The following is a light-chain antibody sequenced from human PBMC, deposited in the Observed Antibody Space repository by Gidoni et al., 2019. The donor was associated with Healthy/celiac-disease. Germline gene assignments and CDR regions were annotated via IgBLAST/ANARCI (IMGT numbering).Light chain of an antibody. J-gene: IGLJ1*01. V-gene: IGLV2-14*03. Sequence: QSALTQPASVSGSPGQSITISCTGTSSDVGGYNYVSWYQQHPGKAPKLMIYDVSNRSSGVSNRFSGSKSGNTASLTISGLQAEDEADYYCSSYTSSSRACFGTGTKVTVL. CDR3: SSYTSSSRAC. CDR1: SSDVGGYNY. CDR2: DVS.